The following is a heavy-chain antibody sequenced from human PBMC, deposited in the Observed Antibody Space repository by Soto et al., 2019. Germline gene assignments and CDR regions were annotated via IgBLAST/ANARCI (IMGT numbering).Heavy chain of an antibody. CDR2: IYYSGST. D-gene: IGHD3-10*01. J-gene: IGHJ4*02. CDR3: ARQFPWFGELLNSRAPTHYFDY. CDR1: GGSSSSYY. V-gene: IGHV4-59*08. Sequence: SSVTLSLTCTVAGGSSSSYYWSRIRQPPGKGLEWIGYIYYSGSTNYNPSLKSRVTISVDTSKNQFSLKLSSVTAADTAVYYCARQFPWFGELLNSRAPTHYFDYWGQGTLVTVSS.